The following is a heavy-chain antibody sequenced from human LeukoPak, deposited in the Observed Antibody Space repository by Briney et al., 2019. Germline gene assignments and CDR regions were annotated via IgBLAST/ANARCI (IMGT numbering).Heavy chain of an antibody. J-gene: IGHJ4*02. CDR1: GYTFTSCA. Sequence: ASVKASCKASGYTFTSCAMHWVRQAPGQRLEWMGWINAGNGNTKYSQKFQGRVTITRDTSASTAYMELSSLRSEDTAVYYCASHYDSSGYPFDFDYWGQGTLVTVSS. D-gene: IGHD3-22*01. V-gene: IGHV1-3*01. CDR2: INAGNGNT. CDR3: ASHYDSSGYPFDFDY.